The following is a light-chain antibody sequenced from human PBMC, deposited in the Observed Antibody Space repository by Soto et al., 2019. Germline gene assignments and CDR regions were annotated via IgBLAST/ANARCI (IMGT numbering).Light chain of an antibody. J-gene: IGKJ5*01. CDR2: GAS. CDR3: QQYNNWPPN. CDR1: QSVSSN. Sequence: EIVMTQSPAPQSLSPRERAPLSCRASQSVSSNLAWYQQKPGQAPRLLIYGASTRATGIPARFSGSGSGTEFTLTISSLQSEDFAVYYCQQYNNWPPNFGQGTRLEIK. V-gene: IGKV3-15*01.